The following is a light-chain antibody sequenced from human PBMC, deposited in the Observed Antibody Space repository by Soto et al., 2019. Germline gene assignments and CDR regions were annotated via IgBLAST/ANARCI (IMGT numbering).Light chain of an antibody. Sequence: SALTQPRSVSGSPGQSVTISCTGTSSDVGRFEYVSWYQQHPGEAPKVVVYDITKRPSGVPDRFSGSKSGNTASLTISGLQAEDEADYYCCSYAGIYSYVFGTGTKV. CDR2: DIT. CDR1: SSDVGRFEY. J-gene: IGLJ1*01. V-gene: IGLV2-11*01. CDR3: CSYAGIYSYV.